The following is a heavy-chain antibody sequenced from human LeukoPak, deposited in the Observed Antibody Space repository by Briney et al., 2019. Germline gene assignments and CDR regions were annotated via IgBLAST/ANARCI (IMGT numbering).Heavy chain of an antibody. J-gene: IGHJ3*02. CDR3: ARDGPLTTAAFDI. CDR2: IYYSEST. CDR1: GCSISSYY. Sequence: PSGTLSLTCTVSGCSISSYYWSWIRQPPGKGLEWIGHIYYSESTNYNPSLLSRVTISLDTSKNQSSLKLSSVTAAATAVYYCARDGPLTTAAFDIWGQGTMVTVSS. D-gene: IGHD1-14*01. V-gene: IGHV4-59*01.